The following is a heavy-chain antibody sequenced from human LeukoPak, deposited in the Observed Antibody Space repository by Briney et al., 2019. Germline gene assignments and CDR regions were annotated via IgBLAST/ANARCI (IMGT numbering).Heavy chain of an antibody. CDR3: ARVYNGYEPSFYYFDY. D-gene: IGHD5-12*01. J-gene: IGHJ4*02. CDR2: ISSSGSTI. Sequence: PGGSLRLSCAASGFTFSDYYMSWIRQAPGKGLEWVSYISSSGSTIYYADSVKGRFTISRDNAKNSRYLQMNSLRAEDTAVYYCARVYNGYEPSFYYFDYWGQGTLVTVSS. CDR1: GFTFSDYY. V-gene: IGHV3-11*04.